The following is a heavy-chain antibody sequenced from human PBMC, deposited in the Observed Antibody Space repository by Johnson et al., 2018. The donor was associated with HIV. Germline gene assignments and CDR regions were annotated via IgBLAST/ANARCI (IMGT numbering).Heavy chain of an antibody. J-gene: IGHJ3*02. V-gene: IGHV3-30*04. Sequence: HVQLVESGGGVVQPGRSLRLSCAASGFTFSNYPMHWVRQAPGKGLEWVAVISYGGKNKYYADSVKGRFTISRDNARNSLYLQMNSLRAEETAVYYCATGGGSSTRGDPFDIWGQGTLVTVSS. CDR2: ISYGGKNK. D-gene: IGHD1-14*01. CDR3: ATGGGSSTRGDPFDI. CDR1: GFTFSNYP.